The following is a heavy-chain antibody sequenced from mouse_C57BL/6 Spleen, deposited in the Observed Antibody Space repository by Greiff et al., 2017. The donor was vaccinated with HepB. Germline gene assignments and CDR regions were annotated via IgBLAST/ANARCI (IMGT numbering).Heavy chain of an antibody. V-gene: IGHV1-19*01. J-gene: IGHJ2*01. D-gene: IGHD2-5*01. Sequence: VQLQQSGPVLVKPGASVKMSCKASGYTFTDYYMNWVKQSHGKSLEWIGVINPYNGGTSYNQKFKGKATLTVDKSSSTAYMELNSLTSEDSAVYYCASPAYYSNPYYFDYWGQGTTLTVSS. CDR3: ASPAYYSNPYYFDY. CDR1: GYTFTDYY. CDR2: INPYNGGT.